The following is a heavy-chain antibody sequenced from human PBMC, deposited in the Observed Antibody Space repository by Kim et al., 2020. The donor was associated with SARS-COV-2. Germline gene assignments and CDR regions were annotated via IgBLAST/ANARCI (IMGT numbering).Heavy chain of an antibody. CDR2: ISGSSVTT. J-gene: IGHJ4*02. V-gene: IGHV3-23*01. Sequence: GGSLRLSCAASGFTFSNNAMSWVRQAPGKGLEWVSGISGSSVTTYYADSVKGRFTISRDNSKNTLYLQMNSLRAEDTALYYCAKMKYSSGYDFDYWGQGTLVTVSS. CDR3: AKMKYSSGYDFDY. CDR1: GFTFSNNA. D-gene: IGHD5-18*01.